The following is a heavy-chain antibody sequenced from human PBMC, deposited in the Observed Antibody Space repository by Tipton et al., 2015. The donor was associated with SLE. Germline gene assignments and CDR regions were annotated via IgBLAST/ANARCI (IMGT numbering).Heavy chain of an antibody. CDR3: ATNGHGETYEFFTEYLRH. CDR2: IYHSGDI. D-gene: IGHD5-12*01. V-gene: IGHV4-38-2*02. Sequence: TLSLTCTVSNGSVSSGYYWGWIRQSPGKGLEWIGSIYHSGDIYYNPSNPSLKSRVTISVDASKDQLSLKLNSVTAADTAVYYCATNGHGETYEFFTEYLRHWGQGTLVTVSS. J-gene: IGHJ1*01. CDR1: NGSVSSGYY.